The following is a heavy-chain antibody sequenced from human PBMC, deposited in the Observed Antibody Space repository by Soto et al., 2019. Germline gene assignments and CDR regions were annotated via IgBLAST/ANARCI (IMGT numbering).Heavy chain of an antibody. Sequence: QVQLVQSGGEVKKPGASVTVSCKASGYTFINYHITWVRQAPGQGLEWMAWINTYNGMTDYAQRFQGRVTMTRDTSTRTAYRELRNLGSDDTAVYFCAKSPRGEMATDWGQGTLVTVSS. CDR1: GYTFINYH. D-gene: IGHD5-12*01. CDR2: INTYNGMT. CDR3: AKSPRGEMATD. J-gene: IGHJ4*02. V-gene: IGHV1-18*01.